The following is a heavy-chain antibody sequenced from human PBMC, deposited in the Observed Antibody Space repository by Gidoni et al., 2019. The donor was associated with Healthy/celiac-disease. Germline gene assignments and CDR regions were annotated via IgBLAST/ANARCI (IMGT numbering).Heavy chain of an antibody. CDR1: GGSISSGGYY. V-gene: IGHV4-31*03. D-gene: IGHD2-2*01. CDR3: ARGRGIVVVPAAIVWFDP. J-gene: IGHJ5*02. CDR2: IYYSGST. Sequence: QVQLQESGPGLVKPSQTLSLTCTVSGGSISSGGYYWSWIRQHPGKGLEWIGYIYYSGSTYYNPSLKSRVTISVDTSKNQFSLKLISVTAADTAVYYCARGRGIVVVPAAIVWFDPWGQGTLVTVSS.